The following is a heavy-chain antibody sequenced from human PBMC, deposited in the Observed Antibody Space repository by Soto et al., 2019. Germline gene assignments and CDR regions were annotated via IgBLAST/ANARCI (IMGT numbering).Heavy chain of an antibody. D-gene: IGHD3-10*01. CDR2: IWYDGSNK. CDR3: ARDRRINMVRGRTFDY. Sequence: QVQLVESGGGVVQPGRSLRLSCAASGFTFSSYGMHWVRQAPGKGLEWVAVIWYDGSNKYYADSVKGRFTNSRDNSKNTLYLQMNSLRAEDTAVYYCARDRRINMVRGRTFDYWGQGTLVTVSS. CDR1: GFTFSSYG. J-gene: IGHJ4*02. V-gene: IGHV3-33*01.